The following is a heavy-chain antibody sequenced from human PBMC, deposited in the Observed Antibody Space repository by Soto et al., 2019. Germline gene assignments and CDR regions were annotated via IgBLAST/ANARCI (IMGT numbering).Heavy chain of an antibody. CDR3: TTNFYGMDV. V-gene: IGHV3-48*01. CDR2: ISSSSSTI. Sequence: GGSLRLSCEASGFTFSSYSMNWVRQAPGKGLEWVSYISSSSSTIYYADSVKGRFTISRDDSKNTLYLQMNSLKTEDTAVYYCTTNFYGMDVWGQGTTVTVSS. J-gene: IGHJ6*02. CDR1: GFTFSSYS.